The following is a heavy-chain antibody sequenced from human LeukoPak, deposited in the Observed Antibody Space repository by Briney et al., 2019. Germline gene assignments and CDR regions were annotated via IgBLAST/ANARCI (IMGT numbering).Heavy chain of an antibody. J-gene: IGHJ4*02. Sequence: PGGSLRLSCAASGFTFSSYSMNWVRQAPGKGLEWVSSISSSSSYIYYADSVKGRFTISRDNAKNSLYLQMNSLRAEDTAVYYCARERYCSGGSCSLDYWGQGTLVTVSS. D-gene: IGHD2-15*01. V-gene: IGHV3-21*01. CDR2: ISSSSSYI. CDR3: ARERYCSGGSCSLDY. CDR1: GFTFSSYS.